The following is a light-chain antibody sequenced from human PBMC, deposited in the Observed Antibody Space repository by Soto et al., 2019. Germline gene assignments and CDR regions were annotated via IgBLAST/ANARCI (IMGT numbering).Light chain of an antibody. V-gene: IGKV1-39*01. CDR1: QGIDNY. CDR2: EAS. CDR3: QKYYSYPLT. J-gene: IGKJ4*01. Sequence: DIQMTQSPSSLSASVVDTVTLTCRASQGIDNYLQWYQQKPGKAPKLLIYEASNLQKGVPSGFSGTGSGTDFTLAITSLQPEDVATYYCQKYYSYPLTCGGGNKGDIK.